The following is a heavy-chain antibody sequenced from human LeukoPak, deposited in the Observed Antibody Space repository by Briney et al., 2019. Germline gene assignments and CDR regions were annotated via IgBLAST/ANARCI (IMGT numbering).Heavy chain of an antibody. CDR3: ARDYYYDDSGQPVRLDY. CDR1: GFTVINSY. CDR2: IYRGGTT. V-gene: IGHV3-66*01. J-gene: IGHJ4*02. Sequence: GGSLRLSCAASGFTVINSYMSWVRQAPGKGPEWLSVIYRGGTTYYAGSVKGRFTISRDDSKNTLYLQMNSLRAEDTAVYYCARDYYYDDSGQPVRLDYWGQGTLVTVSS. D-gene: IGHD3-22*01.